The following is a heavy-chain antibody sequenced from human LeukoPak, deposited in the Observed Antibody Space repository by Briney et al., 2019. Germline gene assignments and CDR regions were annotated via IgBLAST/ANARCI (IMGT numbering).Heavy chain of an antibody. J-gene: IGHJ6*02. CDR2: INPNSGVT. V-gene: IGHV1-2*02. D-gene: IGHD2-2*01. CDR3: ARDHCVSSGCYEDYYYGMDV. CDR1: GYTFTGYY. Sequence: EASVKVSCKASGYTFTGYYMQWVRQAPGQGLEWMGWINPNSGVTNYAQKSQGRVTMTRDTSISTAYMELSRLRSDDTAVYFCARDHCVSSGCYEDYYYGMDVWGRGTTVTVSS.